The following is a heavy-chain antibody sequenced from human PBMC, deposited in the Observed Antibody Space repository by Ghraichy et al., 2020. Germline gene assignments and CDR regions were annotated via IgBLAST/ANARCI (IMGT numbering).Heavy chain of an antibody. CDR1: GFTFSSYW. V-gene: IGHV3-74*01. Sequence: GVLRLSCAASGFTFSSYWMHWVRQAPGKGLVWVSRINSDGSSTSYADSVKGRFTISRDNAKNTLYLQMNSLRAEDTAVYYCARLPRSRFLTDYYDSSGYYEDFDYWGQGTLVTVSS. CDR2: INSDGSST. CDR3: ARLPRSRFLTDYYDSSGYYEDFDY. J-gene: IGHJ4*02. D-gene: IGHD3-22*01.